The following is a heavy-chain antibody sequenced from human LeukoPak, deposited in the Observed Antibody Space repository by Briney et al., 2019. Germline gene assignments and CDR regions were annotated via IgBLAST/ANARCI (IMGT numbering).Heavy chain of an antibody. CDR1: GFTFSSYG. CDR2: ISYDGSNK. Sequence: GGSLRLSCAASGFTFSSYGMHWVRQAPGKGLEWVAVISYDGSNKYYADSVKGRLTISRDNSKNTLYLQMNSLRAEDTAVYYCAKEKKYYYDSTGYPGYDYWGQGTLVTVSS. V-gene: IGHV3-30*18. J-gene: IGHJ4*02. CDR3: AKEKKYYYDSTGYPGYDY. D-gene: IGHD3-22*01.